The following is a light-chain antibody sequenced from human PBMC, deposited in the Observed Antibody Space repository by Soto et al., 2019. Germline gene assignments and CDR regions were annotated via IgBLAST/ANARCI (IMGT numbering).Light chain of an antibody. Sequence: AIRMTQSPSSFSASTGDRVTITCRASQGISSYLAWYQQKPGKAPKLLIYAASALQSGVPSRFSGSGSGTDFTLTISCLQSEDFETYYCQQYYSYQYTFGKGTKVNI. J-gene: IGKJ2*01. CDR3: QQYYSYQYT. V-gene: IGKV1-8*01. CDR2: AAS. CDR1: QGISSY.